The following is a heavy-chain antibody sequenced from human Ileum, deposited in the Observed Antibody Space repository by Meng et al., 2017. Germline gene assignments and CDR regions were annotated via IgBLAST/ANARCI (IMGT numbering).Heavy chain of an antibody. CDR3: VREDSSGYWAY. CDR2: IIAGSGST. D-gene: IGHD3-22*01. V-gene: IGHV1-3*01. J-gene: IGHJ4*02. Sequence: VQIVEAGAEGKEPGASVRVSCNTVTSRAIQWVRQAAGQRLEWMGWIIAGSGSTRYSQKFQGSITITRDTSANIAYMDLSSLRFEDTAVYYCVREDSSGYWAYWGQGTLVTVSS. CDR1: TVTSRA.